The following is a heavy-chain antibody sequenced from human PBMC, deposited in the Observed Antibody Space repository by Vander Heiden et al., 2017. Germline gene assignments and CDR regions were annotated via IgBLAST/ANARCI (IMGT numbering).Heavy chain of an antibody. CDR2: IYWNDDK. CDR3: AHYDYVWGSYRCFDY. V-gene: IGHV2-5*01. J-gene: IGHJ4*02. CDR1: GFSLTTMGGG. D-gene: IGHD3-16*02. Sequence: QITLKESGPTLVKPTQNLTLTCTLSGFSLTTMGGGVAWIRQPPGKALEWLALIYWNDDKRYSPSLKSRLTITKDTSENRVVLTMTNMDPVDTATYFCAHYDYVWGSYRCFDYWGQGTLVSVSS.